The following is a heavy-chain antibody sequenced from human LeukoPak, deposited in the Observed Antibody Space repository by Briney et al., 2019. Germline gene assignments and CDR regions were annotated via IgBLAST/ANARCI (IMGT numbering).Heavy chain of an antibody. CDR1: GGSISSSSYY. Sequence: SETLSLTCTVSGGSISSSSYYWGWIRQPPGKGLEWIGSIYYSGSTYYNPSLKSRVTISVDTSKNQFSLKLSSVAAADTAVYYCASHPGFWSGYIDADSWGQGTLVTVSS. D-gene: IGHD3-3*01. V-gene: IGHV4-39*01. CDR3: ASHPGFWSGYIDADS. CDR2: IYYSGST. J-gene: IGHJ4*02.